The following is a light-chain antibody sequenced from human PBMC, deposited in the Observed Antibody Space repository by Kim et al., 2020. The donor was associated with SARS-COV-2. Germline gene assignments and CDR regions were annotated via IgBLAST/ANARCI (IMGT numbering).Light chain of an antibody. CDR3: QKYNSAPLT. V-gene: IGKV1-27*01. CDR1: QGITNY. CDR2: AAA. Sequence: CASVGDRVTITGRASQGITNYLAWYQQRPGKVPTPLIHAAANLQSGVPSRFSGRGSGTEFTLTVSSPQPEDVATYYCQKYNSAPLTFGGGTKLEI. J-gene: IGKJ4*01.